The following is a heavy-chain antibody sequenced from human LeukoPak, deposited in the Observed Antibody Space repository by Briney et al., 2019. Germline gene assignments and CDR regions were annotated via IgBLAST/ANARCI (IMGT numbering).Heavy chain of an antibody. Sequence: GGSLRLSCAASGFTFSSYEMNWVRQAPGKGLEWVSSITSTSSYIYYADSVKGRFTISRDNAKNSLYLQMNSLRAEDTAVYYCARDPGSGGYWGQGTLVTVSS. CDR2: ITSTSSYI. V-gene: IGHV3-21*01. D-gene: IGHD6-19*01. CDR3: ARDPGSGGY. J-gene: IGHJ4*02. CDR1: GFTFSSYE.